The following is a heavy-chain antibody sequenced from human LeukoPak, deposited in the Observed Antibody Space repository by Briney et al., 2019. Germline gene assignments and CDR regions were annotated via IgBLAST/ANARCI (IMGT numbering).Heavy chain of an antibody. Sequence: GGSLRLSCEASGFTFSSSGMSWVRQAPGKGPEWVSVISDSGRSTLYADSVKGRFTISRDNSKNTLYLQMNSLRAEDTAVYYCAKAPPYYDILTGYSYYFDYWGQGTLVTVSS. V-gene: IGHV3-23*01. CDR2: ISDSGRST. CDR3: AKAPPYYDILTGYSYYFDY. J-gene: IGHJ4*02. D-gene: IGHD3-9*01. CDR1: GFTFSSSG.